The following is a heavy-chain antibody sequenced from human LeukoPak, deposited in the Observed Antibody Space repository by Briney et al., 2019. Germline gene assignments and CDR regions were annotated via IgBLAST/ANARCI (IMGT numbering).Heavy chain of an antibody. CDR3: ARDVAAGNHLYRYSSGLAPSYYFDY. CDR2: IYYSGST. V-gene: IGHV4-59*01. CDR1: GGSISSYY. Sequence: SETLSLTCTVSGGSISSYYWSWIRQPPGKGLEWIGYIYYSGSTNYNPSLKSRVTISVDTSKNQFSLKLSSVTAADTAVYYCARDVAAGNHLYRYSSGLAPSYYFDYWGQGTLVTVSS. J-gene: IGHJ4*02. D-gene: IGHD6-19*01.